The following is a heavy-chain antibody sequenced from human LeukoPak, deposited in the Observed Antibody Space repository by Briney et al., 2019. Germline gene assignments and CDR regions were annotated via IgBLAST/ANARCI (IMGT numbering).Heavy chain of an antibody. CDR1: GGSVNTGSYY. D-gene: IGHD3-16*01. J-gene: IGHJ5*02. CDR3: ARGGGWFDP. V-gene: IGHV4-61*01. Sequence: PSETVSLTCIVSGGSVNTGSYYWSWIRQPPGKGLEWIGYIYYTGSTKYNPSLKSRVTISVDTSRNQFALKLTSVTAADTAVYYCARGGGWFDPWGQGTLVTVSA. CDR2: IYYTGST.